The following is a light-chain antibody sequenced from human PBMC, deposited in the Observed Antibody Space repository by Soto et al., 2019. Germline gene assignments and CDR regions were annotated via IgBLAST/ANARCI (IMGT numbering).Light chain of an antibody. Sequence: DIQMTQSPSTLSASVGDRVTXTCRASQSISSWLAWYQQKPGKAPKLLIYDASSLESGVPSRFSGSGSGTEFTLTISSLQPDDFATYYCQQYNSYSTFGQGTKVDIK. V-gene: IGKV1-5*01. CDR2: DAS. CDR3: QQYNSYST. J-gene: IGKJ1*01. CDR1: QSISSW.